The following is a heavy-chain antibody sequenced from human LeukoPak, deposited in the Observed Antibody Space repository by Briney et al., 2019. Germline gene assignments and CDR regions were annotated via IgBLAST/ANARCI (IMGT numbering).Heavy chain of an antibody. CDR2: IYPGDSDT. V-gene: IGHV5-51*01. D-gene: IGHD6-13*01. J-gene: IGHJ4*02. Sequence: NLGESLKISCQGSGYSFTSYWIGWVRQMPGKGLEWMGIIYPGDSDTRYSPSFQGQVTISADKSISTAYLQWGSLKASDTAIYYCARHVVSAAPFDYWGQGTLVTVSS. CDR3: ARHVVSAAPFDY. CDR1: GYSFTSYW.